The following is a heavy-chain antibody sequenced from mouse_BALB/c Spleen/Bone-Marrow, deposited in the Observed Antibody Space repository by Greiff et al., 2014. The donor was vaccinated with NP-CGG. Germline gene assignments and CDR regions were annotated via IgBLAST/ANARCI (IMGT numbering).Heavy chain of an antibody. CDR3: ARDYDYDY. CDR2: INSNGGST. CDR1: GFTFSSYG. Sequence: EVQRVEPGGGLVQPGGSLKLSCAASGFTFSSYGMSWVRQTPEKRLELVVTINSNGGSTYYPESVKGRFTISRDNAKNTPYLQMSSLKSEDTAMYYCARDYDYDYWGQGTTLTVSS. D-gene: IGHD2-4*01. J-gene: IGHJ2*01. V-gene: IGHV5-6-3*01.